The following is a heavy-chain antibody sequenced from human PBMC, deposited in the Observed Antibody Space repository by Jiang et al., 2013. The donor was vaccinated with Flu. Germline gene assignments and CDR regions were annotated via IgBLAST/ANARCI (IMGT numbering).Heavy chain of an antibody. CDR3: NKRQIHAFDY. D-gene: IGHD1/OR15-1a*01. V-gene: IGHV6-1*01. Sequence: QTLSLTCAVSGDSLFTTSVAWNWIRQSPSRGLEWLGRTYYRSKWSYDYAVSFKSRITVTPDTSRNEFSLQLNSMTPEDTAVYYCNKRQIHAFDYWGQGTLVTVSS. CDR1: GDSLFTTSVA. J-gene: IGHJ4*02. CDR2: TYYRSKWSY.